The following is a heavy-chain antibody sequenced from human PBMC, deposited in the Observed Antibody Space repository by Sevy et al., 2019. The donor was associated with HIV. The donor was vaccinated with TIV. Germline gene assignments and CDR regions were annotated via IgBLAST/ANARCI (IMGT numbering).Heavy chain of an antibody. CDR2: ISGRGGSR. V-gene: IGHV3-23*01. CDR3: AKDSGSYSYFDY. CDR1: GFTFSSYA. D-gene: IGHD1-26*01. Sequence: GGSLRLSCAASGFTFSSYAMSWVRQAPGKGLEWVSAISGRGGSRYYADSVKGRFTISRDNSKNTLYLHMNSLRAEDTAVYYCAKDSGSYSYFDYWGQGTLVTVSS. J-gene: IGHJ4*02.